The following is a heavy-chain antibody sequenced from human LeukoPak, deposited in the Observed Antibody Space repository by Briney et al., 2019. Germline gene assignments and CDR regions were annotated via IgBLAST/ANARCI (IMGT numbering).Heavy chain of an antibody. J-gene: IGHJ4*02. V-gene: IGHV1-18*01. CDR2: ISAYNGNT. CDR1: GYTFTSYG. D-gene: IGHD6-19*01. CDR3: ARVGGLHSSGWPIDY. Sequence: ASVKVSCKASGYTFTSYGISWVRQAPGQGLEWMGWISAYNGNTNYAQKLQGRVTMTTDTSTSTAYMELRSLRSDDTAVYYCARVGGLHSSGWPIDYWGQGTLVTVSS.